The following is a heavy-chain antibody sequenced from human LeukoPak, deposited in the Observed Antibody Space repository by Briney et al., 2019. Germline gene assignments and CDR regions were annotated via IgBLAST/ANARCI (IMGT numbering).Heavy chain of an antibody. CDR1: GFTFSRCW. CDR3: ASLVGGYYPPVEAFDI. CDR2: INGGGSTT. Sequence: GGSLRLSCAASGFTFSRCWMHWVPQAPGRGLVWVSRINGGGSTTNYADSVRGRFTISRDNAKNTLYLQMNSLRADDSAVYYCASLVGGYYPPVEAFDIWGQGTMVTVSS. J-gene: IGHJ3*02. V-gene: IGHV3-74*01. D-gene: IGHD3-3*01.